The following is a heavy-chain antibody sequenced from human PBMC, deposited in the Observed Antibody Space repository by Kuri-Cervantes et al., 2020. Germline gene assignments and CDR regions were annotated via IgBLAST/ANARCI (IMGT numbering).Heavy chain of an antibody. CDR3: ARVPYYYDSSGYTIDY. CDR2: INWNGGST. V-gene: IGHV3-20*04. CDR1: GFTFDDYG. J-gene: IGHJ4*02. Sequence: GGSLRLSCAASGFTFDDYGMSWVRQAPGKGLEWVSGINWNGGSTGYADSVKGRFTISRDNSKNTLYLQMNSLRAEDTAVYYCARVPYYYDSSGYTIDYWGQGTLVTVSS. D-gene: IGHD3-22*01.